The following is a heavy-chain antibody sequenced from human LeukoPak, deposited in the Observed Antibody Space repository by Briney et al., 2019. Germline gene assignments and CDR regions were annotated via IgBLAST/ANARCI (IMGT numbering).Heavy chain of an antibody. J-gene: IGHJ4*02. CDR2: ISGSGGST. D-gene: IGHD6-19*01. CDR1: GFTVSSNY. V-gene: IGHV3-23*01. Sequence: PGGSLRLSCAASGFTVSSNYMSWVRQAPGKGLEWVSAISGSGGSTYYADSVKGRFTISRDNSKNTLYLQMNSLRAEDTAVYYCAKIAVDGNSFDYWGQGTLVTVSS. CDR3: AKIAVDGNSFDY.